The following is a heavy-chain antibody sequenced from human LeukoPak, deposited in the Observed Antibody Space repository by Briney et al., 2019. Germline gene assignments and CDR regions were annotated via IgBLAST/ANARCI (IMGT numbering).Heavy chain of an antibody. J-gene: IGHJ4*02. V-gene: IGHV4-39*07. CDR2: IYYSGST. Sequence: NSSETLSLTCTVSGGSISSSSYYWGWIRQPPGKGLEWIGSIYYSGSTYYNPSLKSRVTISVDTSKNQFSLKLSSVTAADTAVYYCAREAEITRFDYWGQGTLVTVSS. CDR3: AREAEITRFDY. D-gene: IGHD5-24*01. CDR1: GGSISSSSYY.